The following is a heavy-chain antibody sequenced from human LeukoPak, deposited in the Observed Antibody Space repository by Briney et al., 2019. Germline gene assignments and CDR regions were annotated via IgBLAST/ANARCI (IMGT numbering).Heavy chain of an antibody. D-gene: IGHD3-10*01. CDR3: ARAVDYYGSGSYYNAPNDY. CDR2: ISAYNGNT. Sequence: ASVKVSCKASGYTFTNYGISWVRQAPGQGLEWMGWISAYNGNTNYAQKLQGRVTMTTDTSTSTAYMELRSLRSDDTAVYYFARAVDYYGSGSYYNAPNDYWGQGTLVTVSS. J-gene: IGHJ4*02. V-gene: IGHV1-18*01. CDR1: GYTFTNYG.